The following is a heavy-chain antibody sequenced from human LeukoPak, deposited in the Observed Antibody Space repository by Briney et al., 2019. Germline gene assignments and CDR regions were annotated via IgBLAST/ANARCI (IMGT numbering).Heavy chain of an antibody. Sequence: PGGSLRLSCAASGFTFSSYAMSWVRQAPGKGLEWVSAISGSGGSTYYADSVKGRLTISRDNSKNTLYLQMNSLRAEDTGVYYCAKAVAGAFDYWGQGTLVTVSS. V-gene: IGHV3-23*01. CDR2: ISGSGGST. CDR1: GFTFSSYA. D-gene: IGHD6-19*01. J-gene: IGHJ4*02. CDR3: AKAVAGAFDY.